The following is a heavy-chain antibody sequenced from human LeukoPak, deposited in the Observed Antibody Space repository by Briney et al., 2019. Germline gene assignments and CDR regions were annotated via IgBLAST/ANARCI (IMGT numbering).Heavy chain of an antibody. CDR2: INPNSGGT. CDR3: ARDRLVGATARRDYYYYYMDV. CDR1: GYTFTGYY. V-gene: IGHV1-2*02. Sequence: ASVTVSFTASGYTFTGYYMHWVRQAPGQGLEWMGWINPNSGGTNYAQKFQGRVTMTRDTSISTAYMELSRLRSDDTAVYYCARDRLVGATARRDYYYYYMDVWGKGTTVTVSS. J-gene: IGHJ6*03. D-gene: IGHD1-26*01.